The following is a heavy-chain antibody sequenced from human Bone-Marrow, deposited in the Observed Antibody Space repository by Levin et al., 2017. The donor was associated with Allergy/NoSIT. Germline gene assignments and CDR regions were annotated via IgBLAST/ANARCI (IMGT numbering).Heavy chain of an antibody. V-gene: IGHV3-11*01. Sequence: RPGGSLRLSCAVSGFTLSDYYMSWIRQAPGKGLEWISYIRKSGTSLSYADSVKGRFTISRDNANNSLYLQMSSLRAEDTAVYYCARGRTAGATWYDSGGQGTLVTVSS. CDR1: GFTLSDYY. J-gene: IGHJ4*02. CDR3: ARGRTAGATWYDS. D-gene: IGHD1-26*01. CDR2: IRKSGTSL.